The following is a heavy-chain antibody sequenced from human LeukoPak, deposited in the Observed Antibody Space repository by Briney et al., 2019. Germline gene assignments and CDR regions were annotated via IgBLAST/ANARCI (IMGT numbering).Heavy chain of an antibody. V-gene: IGHV3-30*04. CDR1: GLTFSNYA. Sequence: PGGSLRLSCVASGLTFSNYAMHWVRQAPGKGLEWVAIISYDGSNKYYADSVKGRFTISRDNSKNTLYLQMNSLRADDTAVYYCARGRSGSHHFDSWGQGTLVTVPS. CDR2: ISYDGSNK. CDR3: ARGRSGSHHFDS. D-gene: IGHD3-10*01. J-gene: IGHJ4*02.